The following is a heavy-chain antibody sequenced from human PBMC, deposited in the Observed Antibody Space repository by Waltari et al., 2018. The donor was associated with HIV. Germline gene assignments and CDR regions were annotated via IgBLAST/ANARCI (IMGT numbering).Heavy chain of an antibody. V-gene: IGHV3-30*01. CDR2: VIYDGSNE. Sequence: QVQLVESGGGVVPPGTSLTLSCAASGFSFSEYAMHWVRQPPGKGLEWVASVIYDGSNEDYADSVTGRFTVSRDNSKNTLYLQMDSLRPEDTAVYYCATNSGSYRQGWFDPWGQGTQVTVSS. D-gene: IGHD1-26*01. CDR1: GFSFSEYA. CDR3: ATNSGSYRQGWFDP. J-gene: IGHJ5*02.